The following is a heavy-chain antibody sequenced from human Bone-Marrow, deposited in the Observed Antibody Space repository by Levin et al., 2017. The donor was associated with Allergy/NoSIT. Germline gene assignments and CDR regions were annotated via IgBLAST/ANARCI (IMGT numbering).Heavy chain of an antibody. J-gene: IGHJ4*02. CDR2: IKKKSDGGTT. V-gene: IGHV3-15*01. Sequence: GESLKISCAASGFTFSNAWMTWVRQAPGKGLEWVGLIKKKSDGGTTDYAAPVKGRFTISRDDSKNTLYLQMNSLKTEDTAVYYCATAVLPPDYWGQGTLVTVSS. D-gene: IGHD2-8*02. CDR3: ATAVLPPDY. CDR1: GFTFSNAW.